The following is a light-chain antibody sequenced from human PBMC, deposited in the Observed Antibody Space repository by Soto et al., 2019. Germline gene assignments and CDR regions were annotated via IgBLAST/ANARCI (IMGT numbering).Light chain of an antibody. J-gene: IGKJ4*01. V-gene: IGKV3-15*01. CDR1: QSVSTY. CDR3: QQSYSTPQLT. CDR2: TAS. Sequence: PGERATLSCRASQSVSTYLAWYQQKPGQAPRLLIYTASTRATGIPARFSGSGSGTEFTLTISSLQPEDFATYYCQQSYSTPQLTFGGGTKVDIK.